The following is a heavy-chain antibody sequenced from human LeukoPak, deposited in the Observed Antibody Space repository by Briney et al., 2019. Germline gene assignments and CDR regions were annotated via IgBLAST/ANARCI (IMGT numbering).Heavy chain of an antibody. J-gene: IGHJ4*02. Sequence: GGSLRLSCAASGFTFSSFAMHWVRQAPGKGLEWVAVISYDGSNKYYADSVKGRFTISRDNSKNTLYVEMNSLRAEDTAVYYCARALYSSGWYIDYWGQGTLVTVSS. CDR2: ISYDGSNK. CDR1: GFTFSSFA. CDR3: ARALYSSGWYIDY. D-gene: IGHD6-19*01. V-gene: IGHV3-30-3*01.